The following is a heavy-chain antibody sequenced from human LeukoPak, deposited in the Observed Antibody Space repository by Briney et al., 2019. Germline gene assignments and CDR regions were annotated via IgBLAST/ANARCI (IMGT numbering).Heavy chain of an antibody. Sequence: PGRSLRLSCAASGFTFSSYGMHWVRQAPGKGLEWVAVISYDGSNKYYADSVKGRFTISRDNSKNTLYLQMYSLRAEDTAVYYCARPDCSGGSCYWVWLDYWGQGTLVTVSS. CDR1: GFTFSSYG. J-gene: IGHJ4*02. CDR2: ISYDGSNK. D-gene: IGHD2-15*01. V-gene: IGHV3-30*03. CDR3: ARPDCSGGSCYWVWLDY.